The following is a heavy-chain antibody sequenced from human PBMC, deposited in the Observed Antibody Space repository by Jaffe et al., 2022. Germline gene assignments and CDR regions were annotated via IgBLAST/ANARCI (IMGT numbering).Heavy chain of an antibody. V-gene: IGHV4-34*01. Sequence: QVQLQQWGAGLLKPSETLSLTCAVYGGSFSGYYWSWIRQPPGKGLEWIGEINHSGSTNYNPSLKSRVTISVDTSKNQFSLKLSSVTAADTAVYYCARLEDYYDSSGYYLPWYFDLWGRGTLVTVSS. CDR3: ARLEDYYDSSGYYLPWYFDL. J-gene: IGHJ2*01. CDR2: INHSGST. D-gene: IGHD3-22*01. CDR1: GGSFSGYY.